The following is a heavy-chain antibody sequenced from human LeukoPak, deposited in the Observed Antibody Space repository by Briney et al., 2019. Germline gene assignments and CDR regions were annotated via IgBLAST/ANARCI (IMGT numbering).Heavy chain of an antibody. V-gene: IGHV3-15*01. CDR1: GLNFTYAW. CDR3: QFFFLGYSEDY. CDR2: LKSIPDGVTT. J-gene: IGHJ4*02. D-gene: IGHD3-22*01. Sequence: GGSLRLSCAASGLNFTYAWMSWVSQAPGKGLEWVGRLKSIPDGVTTDYAAPVKGRFNISRDDSKNTLYLQMHSLESEDTGLYYCQFFFLGYSEDYWGQGSLVAVTS.